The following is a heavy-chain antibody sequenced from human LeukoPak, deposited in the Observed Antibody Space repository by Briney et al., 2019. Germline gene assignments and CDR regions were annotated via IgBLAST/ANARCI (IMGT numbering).Heavy chain of an antibody. Sequence: GGSLRLSCAASGFTFSSYAMSWVRQAPGKGLEWVSGISGSGGSTYYADSVKGRFTTSRDTSKNTLYLQMNTLRAEDTAVYYCAKEGGSSTWYDGWFDPWGQGTLVTVSS. V-gene: IGHV3-23*01. CDR3: AKEGGSSTWYDGWFDP. D-gene: IGHD6-13*01. CDR1: GFTFSSYA. J-gene: IGHJ5*02. CDR2: ISGSGGST.